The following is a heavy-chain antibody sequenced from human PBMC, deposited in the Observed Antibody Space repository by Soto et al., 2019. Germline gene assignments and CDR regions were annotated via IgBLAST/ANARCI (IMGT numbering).Heavy chain of an antibody. CDR3: AREYPVHSAYFDY. D-gene: IGHD1-26*01. Sequence: QVQLQESGPGLVKPSETLSLTCTVSGASISRYYWCWIRQSPGKGLEWIGYMYYSGNANYNPSLRSRITLSVDTSKNQFSLNLNSVTAADTAVYYCAREYPVHSAYFDYWGQGILVTVSS. CDR1: GASISRYY. V-gene: IGHV4-59*01. CDR2: MYYSGNA. J-gene: IGHJ4*02.